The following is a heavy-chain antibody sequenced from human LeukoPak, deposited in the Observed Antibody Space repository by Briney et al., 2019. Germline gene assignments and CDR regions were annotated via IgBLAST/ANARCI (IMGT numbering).Heavy chain of an antibody. D-gene: IGHD6-13*01. V-gene: IGHV4-59*01. CDR3: ARDASSWGGAFDI. J-gene: IGHJ3*02. CDR2: IYYSGST. Sequence: SETLSLTCTVSGGSIRSYFWSWIRQPPGKGLEWIGYIYYSGSTNYNPSLKSQVSISVDTSKNQFSLNLSSVTTADAAVYYCARDASSWGGAFDIWGQGTMVTVSS. CDR1: GGSIRSYF.